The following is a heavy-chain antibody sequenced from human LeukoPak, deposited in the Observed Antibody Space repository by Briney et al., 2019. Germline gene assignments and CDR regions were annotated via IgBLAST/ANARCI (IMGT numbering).Heavy chain of an antibody. CDR2: ISAYNGNT. Sequence: ASVKVSCKASGYTFTSYYMHWVRQAPEQGLEWMGWISAYNGNTNYAQKLQGRVTMTTDTSTSTAYMELRSLRSDDTAVYYCARAFGCSGGSCYADYWGQGTLVTVSS. CDR3: ARAFGCSGGSCYADY. D-gene: IGHD2-15*01. CDR1: GYTFTSYY. J-gene: IGHJ4*02. V-gene: IGHV1-18*04.